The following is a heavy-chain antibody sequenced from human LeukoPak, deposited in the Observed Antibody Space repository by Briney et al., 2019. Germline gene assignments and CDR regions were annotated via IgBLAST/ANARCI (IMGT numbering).Heavy chain of an antibody. CDR1: GFTFSSYA. J-gene: IGHJ6*02. V-gene: IGHV3-30*14. CDR3: ATYSSGYYYYGMDV. D-gene: IGHD3-22*01. Sequence: GGSLRLSCAASGFTFSSYAMHWVRQAPGRGLEWVSALSHDGGHKYFADSVKGRFTISRDNSKNTLYLQMNSLRAEDTAVYYCATYSSGYYYYGMDVWGQGTTVTVSS. CDR2: LSHDGGHK.